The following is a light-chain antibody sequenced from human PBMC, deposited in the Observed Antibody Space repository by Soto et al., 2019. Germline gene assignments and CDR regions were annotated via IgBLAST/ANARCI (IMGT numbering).Light chain of an antibody. CDR1: QSITSW. CDR3: QQHNSYWT. J-gene: IGKJ1*01. V-gene: IGKV1-5*01. Sequence: ATGTITCRASQSITSWLAWYQQKQGKAPKLLIYDAASLESGVPSRFSGSGSGTEFTLNISSLQPDDFATYYCQQHNSYWTLGQGTKVDIK. CDR2: DAA.